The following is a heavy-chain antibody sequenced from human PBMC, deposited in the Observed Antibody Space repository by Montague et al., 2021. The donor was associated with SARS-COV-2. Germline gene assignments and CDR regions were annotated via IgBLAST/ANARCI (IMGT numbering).Heavy chain of an antibody. Sequence: SETLSLTCAVYGGSFSGYYWSWIRQPPEKGLEWIGEINQSGRTNNNPSLKSRVIISVDTSKNQFSLKLSSATAADTAVYYCARRGSSVWGVTVSAELDYWGQGTLVIVSS. D-gene: IGHD3-10*01. CDR1: GGSFSGYY. J-gene: IGHJ4*02. CDR2: INQSGRT. CDR3: ARRGSSVWGVTVSAELDY. V-gene: IGHV4-34*01.